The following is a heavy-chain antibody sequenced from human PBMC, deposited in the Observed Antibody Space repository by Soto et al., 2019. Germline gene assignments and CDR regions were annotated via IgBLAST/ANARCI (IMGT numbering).Heavy chain of an antibody. CDR2: SYYSGST. V-gene: IGHV4-31*01. D-gene: IGHD6-6*01. J-gene: IGHJ6*02. CDR1: GGSISSGGYF. Sequence: QVQLQESGPGLVKPSQTLSLTCTVSGGSISSGGYFWSWIRQHPGKDLEWIGYSYYSGSTYYNPCLKSTVTISVDTSKNQFFLKLSSVTAADTAVYYCAREGAAPYYYDGMDVWGQGTTVTVSS. CDR3: AREGAAPYYYDGMDV.